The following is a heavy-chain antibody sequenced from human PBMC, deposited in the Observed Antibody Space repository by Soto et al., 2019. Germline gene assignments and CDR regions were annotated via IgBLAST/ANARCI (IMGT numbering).Heavy chain of an antibody. V-gene: IGHV6-1*01. D-gene: IGHD3-10*01. CDR2: TYYRSKWYN. J-gene: IGHJ4*02. Sequence: QVQLQQSGPGLVKPSQTLSLTCAISGDSVSSNSAAWNWIRQSPSRGLEWLGRTYYRSKWYNDYAVSVKSRITLNPGTARNQFSLRLNSVTPEDTAVYYCTRGASNFDYWGQGTLVTVSS. CDR1: GDSVSSNSAA. CDR3: TRGASNFDY.